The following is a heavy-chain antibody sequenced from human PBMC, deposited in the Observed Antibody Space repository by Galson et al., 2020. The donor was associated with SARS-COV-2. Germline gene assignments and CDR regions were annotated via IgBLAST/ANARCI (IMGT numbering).Heavy chain of an antibody. Sequence: GESLKISCAASGFIVTSTYMSWVRQAPGKGLEWVSVLYSDGSTYYADSVKGRFTISRDYSKNTVFLQMYSLRAEDTAVYYCARDLPEQQLDPWGQGTLVTVSS. CDR3: ARDLPEQQLDP. CDR1: GFIVTSTY. V-gene: IGHV3-53*01. D-gene: IGHD6-13*01. J-gene: IGHJ5*02. CDR2: LYSDGST.